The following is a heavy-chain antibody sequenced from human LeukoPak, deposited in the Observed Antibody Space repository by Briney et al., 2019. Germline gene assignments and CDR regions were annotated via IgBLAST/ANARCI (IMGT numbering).Heavy chain of an antibody. V-gene: IGHV1-69*06. Sequence: GASVKDSCKAAGGTFSSYAISWVRQAPGQGLEWMGGIIPIFGTANYAQKFQGRVTITADKSTSTAYMELSSLRSEDTAVYYCARDLYDRGGYWGQGTLVTVSS. D-gene: IGHD3-22*01. CDR3: ARDLYDRGGY. CDR1: GGTFSSYA. J-gene: IGHJ4*02. CDR2: IIPIFGTA.